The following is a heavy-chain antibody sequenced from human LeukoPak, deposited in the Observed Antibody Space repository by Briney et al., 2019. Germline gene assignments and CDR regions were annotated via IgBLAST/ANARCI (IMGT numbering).Heavy chain of an antibody. CDR2: INTDGRST. Sequence: GGSLRLSCAASGFTFSTYSMNWVRQAPGKGLVWVSRINTDGRSTSYADSVKGRFTISRDNAKNTLYLQMNSLRAEDTAVYYCESRFDPWGQGTLVTVSS. J-gene: IGHJ5*02. CDR1: GFTFSTYS. CDR3: ESRFDP. V-gene: IGHV3-74*01.